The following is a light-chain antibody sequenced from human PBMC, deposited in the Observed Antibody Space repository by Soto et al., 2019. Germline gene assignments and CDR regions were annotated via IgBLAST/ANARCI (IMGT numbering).Light chain of an antibody. CDR3: HQYAASPLT. Sequence: EIVLTQSPGTLSLSPGERATLSCRASQSVGRNFLAWFQQKPGQAPRLLIYDASSRATGIPDRFIGSGSGTDFTLTISRLEPEDFAVFYCHQYAASPLTFGGGTKVEIK. J-gene: IGKJ4*01. V-gene: IGKV3-20*01. CDR2: DAS. CDR1: QSVGRNF.